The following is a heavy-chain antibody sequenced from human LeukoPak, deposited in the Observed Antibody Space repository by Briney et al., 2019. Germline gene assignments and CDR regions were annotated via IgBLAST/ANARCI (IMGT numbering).Heavy chain of an antibody. J-gene: IGHJ4*02. CDR3: ARDRATMVRGVIARAPDY. Sequence: ASVKVSCKASGYTFTSYYMHWVRQAPGQGLEWMGIINPSGGSTSYAQKFQGRVTITADKSTSTAYMELSSLRSEDTAVYYCARDRATMVRGVIARAPDYWGQGTLVTVSS. V-gene: IGHV1-46*01. CDR2: INPSGGST. D-gene: IGHD3-10*01. CDR1: GYTFTSYY.